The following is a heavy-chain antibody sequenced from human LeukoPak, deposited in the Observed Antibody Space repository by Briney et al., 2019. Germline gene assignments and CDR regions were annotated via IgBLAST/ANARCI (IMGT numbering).Heavy chain of an antibody. CDR1: GFTFSSYS. V-gene: IGHV3-21*01. Sequence: GGSLRLSCAASGFTFSSYSMNWVRQAPGKGLEWVSSISSSSSYICYADSVKGRFTISRDNAKNSLYLQMNSLRAEDTAVYYCARGLYSSSNNWFDPWGQGTLVTVSS. J-gene: IGHJ5*02. D-gene: IGHD6-13*01. CDR3: ARGLYSSSNNWFDP. CDR2: ISSSSSYI.